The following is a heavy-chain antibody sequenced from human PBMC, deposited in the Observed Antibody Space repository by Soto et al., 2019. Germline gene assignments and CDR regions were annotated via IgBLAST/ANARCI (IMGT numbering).Heavy chain of an antibody. CDR1: GYTFTDYY. Sequence: GASVKVSCKASGYTFTDYYMHWVRQAPGQGLEWMGWINPKTGGTNYVQKNQGRVTITRDTSITTAYMELSRLRSDVTVVYYCARDVVGSDYFDSWGQGTLVTVSS. D-gene: IGHD1-26*01. J-gene: IGHJ4*02. CDR2: INPKTGGT. CDR3: ARDVVGSDYFDS. V-gene: IGHV1-2*02.